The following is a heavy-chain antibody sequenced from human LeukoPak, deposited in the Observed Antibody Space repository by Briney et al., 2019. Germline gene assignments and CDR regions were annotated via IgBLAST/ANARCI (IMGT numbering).Heavy chain of an antibody. J-gene: IGHJ4*02. Sequence: GGSLRLSCAASGFTFSTYAMSWVRQAPGKGLEWVSTISGSGANTYYADSVKGRFTISRDNSKNTLYLQMNSLRAEDTAVYYCARADQDTAMVNWGQGTLVTVSS. CDR2: ISGSGANT. V-gene: IGHV3-23*01. D-gene: IGHD5-18*01. CDR1: GFTFSTYA. CDR3: ARADQDTAMVN.